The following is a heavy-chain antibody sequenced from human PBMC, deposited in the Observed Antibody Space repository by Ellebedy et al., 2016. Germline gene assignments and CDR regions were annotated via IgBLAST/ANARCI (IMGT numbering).Heavy chain of an antibody. D-gene: IGHD1-26*01. Sequence: GESLKISCSASGFTFSGYWMNWVRQAPGKGLEWVANIKQDGSEKYYVDSVKGRFTISRDNAKNSLYLQMNSLRAEDTAVYYCAKEKVGASHFDYWGQGTLVTVSS. J-gene: IGHJ4*02. V-gene: IGHV3-7*01. CDR3: AKEKVGASHFDY. CDR1: GFTFSGYW. CDR2: IKQDGSEK.